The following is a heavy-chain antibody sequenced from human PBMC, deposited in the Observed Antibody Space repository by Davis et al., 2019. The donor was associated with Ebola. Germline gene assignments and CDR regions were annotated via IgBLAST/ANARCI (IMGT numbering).Heavy chain of an antibody. J-gene: IGHJ4*02. CDR1: GFTFSDYY. D-gene: IGHD6-13*01. CDR2: INSDGSST. CDR3: ARGSSWYTY. V-gene: IGHV3-74*01. Sequence: HTGGSLRLSCAASGFTFSDYYMSWIRQAPGKGLVWVSRINSDGSSTSYADSVKGRFTISRDNAKNTLYLQMNSLRAEDTAVYYCARGSSWYTYWGQGTLVTVSS.